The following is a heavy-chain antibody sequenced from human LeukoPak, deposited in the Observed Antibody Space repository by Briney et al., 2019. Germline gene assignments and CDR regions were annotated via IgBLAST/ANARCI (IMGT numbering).Heavy chain of an antibody. CDR1: GDSVSGHY. CDR2: VSYSGGT. Sequence: SETLSLTCTVSGDSVSGHYWSWVRQTPGKGLEWIGYVSYSGGTNYNPSLKRRVSISLDTSKNQFSLKLSSPAAADPAVYYCARAPMAITTSAFPDAFDFWGQGTMVTVSS. V-gene: IGHV4-59*02. D-gene: IGHD5-12*01. CDR3: ARAPMAITTSAFPDAFDF. J-gene: IGHJ3*01.